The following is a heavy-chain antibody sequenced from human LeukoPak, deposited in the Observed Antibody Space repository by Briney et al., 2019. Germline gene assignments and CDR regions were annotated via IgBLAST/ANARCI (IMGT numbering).Heavy chain of an antibody. CDR1: GGSISSYY. Sequence: SETLSLTCTVSGGSISSYYWSWIRQPPGKVLEWNGYIYYSGSTNYNPSLKSRVTISVDTCKNQFSLKLSSVTAADTAVYYCARDLGYGGLAFDIWGRGTMVTVSS. CDR3: ARDLGYGGLAFDI. D-gene: IGHD4-23*01. CDR2: IYYSGST. J-gene: IGHJ3*02. V-gene: IGHV4-59*01.